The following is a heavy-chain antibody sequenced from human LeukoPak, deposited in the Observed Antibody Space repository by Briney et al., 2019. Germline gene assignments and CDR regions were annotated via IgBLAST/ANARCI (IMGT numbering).Heavy chain of an antibody. CDR2: ISGSGGRT. D-gene: IGHD1-26*01. Sequence: GGSLRLSCAASEFTFSSYAMSWVRQAPGKGLEWVSAISGSGGRTYYADSVRGRFTISRDNSKNTLYLQMNSLRAEDTAVYYCAGCRGCYYYMDVWGKGTTVTVSS. CDR3: AGCRGCYYYMDV. CDR1: EFTFSSYA. V-gene: IGHV3-23*01. J-gene: IGHJ6*03.